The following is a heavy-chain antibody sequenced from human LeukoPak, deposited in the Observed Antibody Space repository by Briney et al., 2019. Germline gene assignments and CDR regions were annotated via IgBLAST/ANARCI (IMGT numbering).Heavy chain of an antibody. J-gene: IGHJ6*02. V-gene: IGHV1-69*13. CDR1: GGTFSSYA. Sequence: SVKVSCKASGGTFSSYAISWVRQAPGQGLEWMGGIIPIFGTANYAQKFQGRVTITADESTSTAYMELSSLRSGDTAVYYCARSSRGHFHYYYYGMDVWGQGTTVTVSS. CDR2: IIPIFGTA. CDR3: ARSSRGHFHYYYYGMDV. D-gene: IGHD6-25*01.